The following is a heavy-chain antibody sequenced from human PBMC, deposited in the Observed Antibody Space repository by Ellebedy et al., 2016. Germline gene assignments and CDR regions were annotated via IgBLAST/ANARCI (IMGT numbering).Heavy chain of an antibody. V-gene: IGHV3-30-3*01. CDR3: ARGLADSGYSSGWTNYYYYGMDV. CDR2: ISYDGSNK. D-gene: IGHD6-19*01. J-gene: IGHJ6*02. Sequence: GGSLRLSCAASGFTFSSYAMHWVRQAPGKGLEWVAVISYDGSNKYYADSVKGRFTISRDNSKNTLYLQMNSLRAEDTAVYYCARGLADSGYSSGWTNYYYYGMDVWGQGTTVTVSS. CDR1: GFTFSSYA.